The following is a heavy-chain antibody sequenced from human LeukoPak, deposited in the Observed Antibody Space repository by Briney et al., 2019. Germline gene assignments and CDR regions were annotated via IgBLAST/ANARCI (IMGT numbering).Heavy chain of an antibody. Sequence: GGSLRLSCAASGFTFSSYAMSWVRQAPGKGLEWVSAISGSGGSTYYADSVKGRFTISRDNSKNTLYLQMNSLRAEDTAVYYCAKDGSFYGVRGAYDYWGQGTLVTVSS. CDR3: AKDGSFYGVRGAYDY. CDR1: GFTFSSYA. CDR2: ISGSGGST. D-gene: IGHD3-10*01. J-gene: IGHJ4*02. V-gene: IGHV3-23*01.